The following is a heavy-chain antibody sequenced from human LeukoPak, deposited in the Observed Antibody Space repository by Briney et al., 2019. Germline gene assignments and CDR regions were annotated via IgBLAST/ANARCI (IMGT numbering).Heavy chain of an antibody. CDR2: IYYSGST. CDR1: GGSISRSSYY. V-gene: IGHV4-39*01. J-gene: IGHJ3*02. Sequence: SETLSLTCTVSGGSISRSSYYWGWIRQPPGKGLEWIGSIYYSGSTYYNPSFKSRVTISVDTSKNQFSLKLSPVTAADTAVNYCARVSGITMIVVVPEDGFDIWGQGTMVTVSS. D-gene: IGHD3-22*01. CDR3: ARVSGITMIVVVPEDGFDI.